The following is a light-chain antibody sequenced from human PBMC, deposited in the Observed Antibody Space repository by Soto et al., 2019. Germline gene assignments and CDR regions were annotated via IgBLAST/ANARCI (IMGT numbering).Light chain of an antibody. V-gene: IGKV1-39*01. Sequence: DIQMTQSPSSLSASVGDRVTITCRASQSISSYLNWYQQKPGKAPKLLIYAASSLQSGVPSRFSGSGSGTDFTLTISSLQPEDFATYYCQQSYSTPRGTFGQGTNVEIK. CDR3: QQSYSTPRGT. CDR1: QSISSY. J-gene: IGKJ1*01. CDR2: AAS.